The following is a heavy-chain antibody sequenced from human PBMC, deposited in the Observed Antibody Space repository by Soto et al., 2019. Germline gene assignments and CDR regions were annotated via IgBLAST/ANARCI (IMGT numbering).Heavy chain of an antibody. J-gene: IGHJ6*02. Sequence: QVQLVESGGGVVQPGRSLRLSCAASGFTFSSYGMHWVRQAPGKGLEWVAVISYDGSNKYYADSVKGRFTISRDNSKNTLYLQMNSLRAEDTAVYYCAKEEGAYYYCYGMDVWGQGTTVTVSS. V-gene: IGHV3-30*18. CDR1: GFTFSSYG. CDR3: AKEEGAYYYCYGMDV. CDR2: ISYDGSNK.